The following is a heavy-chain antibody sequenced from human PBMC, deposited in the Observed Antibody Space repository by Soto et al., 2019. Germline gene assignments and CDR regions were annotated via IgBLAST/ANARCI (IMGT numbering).Heavy chain of an antibody. Sequence: PGGSLRLSCAASGFTFSSYGMHWVRQHRDKGLGRAAVIWYDGSNKYYVHSVNRLFNISVDNSNNTLYLPMHSLRAEDTAVYYCARGKLYHGLNYWGQGTLVTVAS. J-gene: IGHJ4*02. CDR3: ARGKLYHGLNY. V-gene: IGHV3-33*01. CDR2: IWYDGSNK. D-gene: IGHD1-7*01. CDR1: GFTFSSYG.